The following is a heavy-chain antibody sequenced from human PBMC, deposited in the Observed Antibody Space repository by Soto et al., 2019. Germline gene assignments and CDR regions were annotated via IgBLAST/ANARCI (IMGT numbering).Heavy chain of an antibody. CDR1: GVSISVDSW. D-gene: IGHD1-1*01. CDR3: ARVLEGGPYNWFDP. V-gene: IGHV4-4*02. CDR2: VSGSGYT. Sequence: KPSETLSLTCGVSGVSISVDSWWGWVRQTPGKGLEWIGEVSGSGYTRYNPSLKSRVSISVDKSRHHFSLNLTSLSAADTVVYFCARVLEGGPYNWFDPWGPGSLVTVSS. J-gene: IGHJ5*02.